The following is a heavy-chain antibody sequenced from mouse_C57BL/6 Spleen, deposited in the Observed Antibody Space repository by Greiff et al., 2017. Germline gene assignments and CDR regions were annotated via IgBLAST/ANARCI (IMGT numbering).Heavy chain of an antibody. J-gene: IGHJ2*01. V-gene: IGHV3-1*01. CDR3: ARGGITTVVAPYFDY. D-gene: IGHD1-1*01. CDR2: ISYSGST. CDR1: GYSITSGYD. Sequence: EVHLVESGPGMVKPSQSLSLTCTVTGYSITSGYDWHWIRHFPGNKLEWMGYISYSGSTNYNPSLKSRISITHDTSKNHFFLKLNSVTTEDTATDYCARGGITTVVAPYFDYWGQGTTLTVSS.